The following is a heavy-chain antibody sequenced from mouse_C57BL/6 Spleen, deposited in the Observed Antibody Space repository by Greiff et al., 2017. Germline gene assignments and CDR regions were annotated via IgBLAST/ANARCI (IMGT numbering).Heavy chain of an antibody. J-gene: IGHJ2*01. D-gene: IGHD2-5*01. V-gene: IGHV1-80*01. Sequence: QVQLQQSGAELVKPGASVKISCKASGYAFSSYWMNWVKQRPGQGLEWIGQIYPGDGDTNYNGKFKGKATLTADKSSSTAYMQLSSLTSEDSAVYFCARGSNSLYFDVWGQGTTLTVSS. CDR2: IYPGDGDT. CDR1: GYAFSSYW. CDR3: ARGSNSLYFDV.